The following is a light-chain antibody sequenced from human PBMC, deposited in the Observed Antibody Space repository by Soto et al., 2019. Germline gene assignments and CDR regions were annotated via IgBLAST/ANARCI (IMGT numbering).Light chain of an antibody. V-gene: IGKV3-20*01. CDR2: GAS. J-gene: IGKJ3*01. Sequence: EIVLTQSPGSLSLSPGERATLSCRASQSVNNNYLAWYQQKPGQAPRLLIYGASSRATGIPDRFSGSGSGTDFTLTISRLEPEDFAVYYCQHYGSSPSLFTFGPGTKVEIK. CDR1: QSVNNNY. CDR3: QHYGSSPSLFT.